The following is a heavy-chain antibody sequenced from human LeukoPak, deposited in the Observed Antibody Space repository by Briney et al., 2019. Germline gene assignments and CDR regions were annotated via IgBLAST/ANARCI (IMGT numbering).Heavy chain of an antibody. V-gene: IGHV3-30-3*01. CDR1: GFTFSSYA. CDR3: AKEEGVSSGYYSVYYYGMDV. D-gene: IGHD3-22*01. J-gene: IGHJ6*02. CDR2: ISYDGSNK. Sequence: GGSLRLSCAASGFTFSSYAMHWVRQAPGKGLEWVAVISYDGSNKYYADSVRGRFTISRDNSKNTLYLQMNSLRAEDTAVYYCAKEEGVSSGYYSVYYYGMDVWGQGTTVTVSS.